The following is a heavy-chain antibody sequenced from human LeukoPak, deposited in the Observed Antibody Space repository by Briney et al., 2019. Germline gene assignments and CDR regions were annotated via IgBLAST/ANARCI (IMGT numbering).Heavy chain of an antibody. J-gene: IGHJ6*02. CDR3: ARGHYYGSGSYYYAPPDYYYGMDV. D-gene: IGHD3-10*01. V-gene: IGHV3-23*01. CDR1: GLTFSSYA. Sequence: GGSLRLSCAASGLTFSSYAMSWVRQAPGKGLEWVSAISGSGGSTYYADSVKGRFTISRDNSKNTLSLQMNSLRAEDTAVYYCARGHYYGSGSYYYAPPDYYYGMDVWGQGTTVTVSS. CDR2: ISGSGGST.